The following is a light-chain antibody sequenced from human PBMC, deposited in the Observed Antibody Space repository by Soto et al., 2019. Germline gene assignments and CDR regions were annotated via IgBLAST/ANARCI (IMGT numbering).Light chain of an antibody. Sequence: QSALTQPASVSGTPGQSITISCTGSNSDVGLYDFVSWYQHHPGRAPKLIVSEVSHRPSGISNRFSGSKSGNTASLTISGLQSEDEADYYCSSYTSSSTWVFGGGTKVTVL. V-gene: IGLV2-14*01. CDR2: EVS. CDR3: SSYTSSSTWV. CDR1: NSDVGLYDF. J-gene: IGLJ3*02.